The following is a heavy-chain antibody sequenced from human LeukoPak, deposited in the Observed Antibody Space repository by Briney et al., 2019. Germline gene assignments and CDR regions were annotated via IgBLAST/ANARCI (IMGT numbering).Heavy chain of an antibody. J-gene: IGHJ4*02. CDR2: IYPGDSDT. Sequence: GESLKISCKGSGYSFTSYWIGWVRQMPGKGLGWMGIIYPGDSDTRYSPSFQGQVTISADKSISTAYLQWSSLKASDTAMYYCARLVEQFSGSYYYFDYWGQGTLVTVSS. CDR3: ARLVEQFSGSYYYFDY. D-gene: IGHD1-26*01. CDR1: GYSFTSYW. V-gene: IGHV5-51*01.